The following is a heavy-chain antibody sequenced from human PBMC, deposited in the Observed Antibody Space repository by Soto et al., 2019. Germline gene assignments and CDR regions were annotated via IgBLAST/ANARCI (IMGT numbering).Heavy chain of an antibody. D-gene: IGHD1-26*01. CDR2: IIPIFGTA. CDR1: GGTFSTYS. J-gene: IGHJ4*02. Sequence: QVQLVQSGAEVKKPGSSVKVSCKTSGGTFSTYSIVWVRQAPGEGLEWMGGIIPIFGTANYAQKFQDRVTITADKSTNTAFMALSSLKSADTAMYYCASSSGNNYGVGTNYYFDYWGQGTLVTVSS. CDR3: ASSSGNNYGVGTNYYFDY. V-gene: IGHV1-69*06.